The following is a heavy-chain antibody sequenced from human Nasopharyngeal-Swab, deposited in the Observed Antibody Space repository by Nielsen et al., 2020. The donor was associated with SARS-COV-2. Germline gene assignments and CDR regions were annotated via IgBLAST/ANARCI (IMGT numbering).Heavy chain of an antibody. D-gene: IGHD4/OR15-4a*01. V-gene: IGHV3-73*01. CDR3: TTDYYFDY. CDR2: IGDKAHNYAT. J-gene: IGHJ4*02. CDR1: GFVFRGSA. Sequence: GGSLRRSCAASGFVFRGSAIHWVRQASGKGLEWVGRIGDKAHNYATTYAASVKGRFTISRDDSKNTAFLQMDSLNTEDTALYYCTTDYYFDYWGQGTLVTVSS.